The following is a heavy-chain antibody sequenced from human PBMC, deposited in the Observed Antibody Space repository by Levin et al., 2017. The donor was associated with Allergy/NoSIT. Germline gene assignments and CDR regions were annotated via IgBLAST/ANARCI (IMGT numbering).Heavy chain of an antibody. D-gene: IGHD3-3*01. CDR1: GFTFSDYY. V-gene: IGHV3-11*01. CDR2: ISSSGSTI. CDR3: ARDMNGNTIFGVVIPGDVTSYNWFDP. J-gene: IGHJ5*02. Sequence: GGSLRLSCAASGFTFSDYYMSWIRQAPGKGLEWVSYISSSGSTIYYADSVKGRFTISRDNAKNSLYLQMNSLRAEDTAVYYCARDMNGNTIFGVVIPGDVTSYNWFDPWGQGTLVTVSS.